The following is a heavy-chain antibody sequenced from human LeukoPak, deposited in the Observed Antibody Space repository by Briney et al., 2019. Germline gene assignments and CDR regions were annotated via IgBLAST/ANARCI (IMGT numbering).Heavy chain of an antibody. CDR2: IYYSGST. J-gene: IGHJ4*02. CDR3: ARLGIYPPFDY. Sequence: PSETLSLTCTVSGGSISSSSYYWGWIRQPPGKGLEWIGSIYYSGSTYYNPSLKSRVTISVDTSKNQFSLKLSSVTAADTAVYYCARLGIYPPFDYWGQGTLVTVSS. V-gene: IGHV4-39*01. D-gene: IGHD7-27*01. CDR1: GGSISSSSYY.